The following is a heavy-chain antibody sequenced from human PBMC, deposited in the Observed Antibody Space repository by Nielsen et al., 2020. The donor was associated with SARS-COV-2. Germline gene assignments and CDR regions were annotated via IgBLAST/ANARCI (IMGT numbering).Heavy chain of an antibody. V-gene: IGHV1-24*01. CDR3: ATAGRMVVAAMDYYYYYGMDV. Sequence: VSVKVSCKVSGYTLTELSMHWVRQAPGKGLEWMGGFDPEDGETIYAQKFQGRVTMTEDTSTDTAYMELSSLRSEDTAVYYCATAGRMVVAAMDYYYYYGMDVWGQGTTVTVSS. J-gene: IGHJ6*02. D-gene: IGHD2-15*01. CDR1: GYTLTELS. CDR2: FDPEDGET.